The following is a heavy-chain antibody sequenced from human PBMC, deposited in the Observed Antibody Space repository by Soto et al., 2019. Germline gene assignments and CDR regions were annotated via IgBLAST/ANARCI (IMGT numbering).Heavy chain of an antibody. Sequence: GGSLRLSCAASGFTFSSYGMHWVRQAPGKGLEWVAVIWYDGSNKYYADSVKGRFTISRDNSKNTLYLQMNSLRAEDTAVYYWAMLSGPPISTWGPGTLVTLSS. CDR2: IWYDGSNK. J-gene: IGHJ5*02. CDR1: GFTFSSYG. D-gene: IGHD2-8*01. CDR3: AMLSGPPIST. V-gene: IGHV3-33*08.